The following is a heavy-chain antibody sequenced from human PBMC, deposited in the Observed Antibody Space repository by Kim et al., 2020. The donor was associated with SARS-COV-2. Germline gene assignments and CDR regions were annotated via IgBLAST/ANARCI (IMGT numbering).Heavy chain of an antibody. D-gene: IGHD3-10*01. V-gene: IGHV3-13*01. CDR2: IGTAGDT. Sequence: GGSLRLSCAASGFTFSRYDMHWVRQATGKGLEWVSTIGTAGDTYYPGSVKGRFTISRENAKNSLYLQMNSLRAGDTAVYYCARVRYYYGSGSYYNGDYYYYGMDAWGQGTTVTVSS. J-gene: IGHJ6*02. CDR1: GFTFSRYD. CDR3: ARVRYYYGSGSYYNGDYYYYGMDA.